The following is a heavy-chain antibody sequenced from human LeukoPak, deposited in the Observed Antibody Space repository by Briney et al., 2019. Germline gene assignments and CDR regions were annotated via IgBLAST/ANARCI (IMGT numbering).Heavy chain of an antibody. Sequence: PGGSLRLSCAASGFTFSGHNMNWVRQAPGKGLEWIAFVSISSGTIYYADSVNGRFRISRDNAKSSLDLEMNSLGAEDTAVYYCARAMSTFGGVRNYFDSWGQGTLVTVSS. J-gene: IGHJ4*02. CDR1: GFTFSGHN. V-gene: IGHV3-48*04. D-gene: IGHD3-16*01. CDR3: ARAMSTFGGVRNYFDS. CDR2: VSISSGTI.